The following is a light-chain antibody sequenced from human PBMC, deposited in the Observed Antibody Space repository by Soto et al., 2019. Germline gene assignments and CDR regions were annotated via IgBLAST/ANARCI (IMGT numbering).Light chain of an antibody. CDR3: CSYAGSSTLV. Sequence: QSALTQPASVSGPPGQSITISCTGTSSDVGGYNLVSWYQQHPGKAPKLMIYEASKRPSGVSNRFSGSRSGNTASLTISGLQAEDEADYHCCSYAGSSTLVFGGGTKLTVL. V-gene: IGLV2-23*01. CDR2: EAS. CDR1: SSDVGGYNL. J-gene: IGLJ3*02.